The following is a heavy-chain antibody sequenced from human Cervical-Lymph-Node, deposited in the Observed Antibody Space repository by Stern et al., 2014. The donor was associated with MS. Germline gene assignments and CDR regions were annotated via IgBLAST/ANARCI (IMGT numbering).Heavy chain of an antibody. Sequence: EVQLVQSGAEVKKPGESLKISCKGSGYSFTSYWIGWVRQMPGKGLEWMGIIYPGDSGYRYSPSCQGQVTISADKSISTAYLQWSSLKASDTAMYHCARWSTFNWGTLVYYYGMDVWGQGTTVTVSS. CDR1: GYSFTSYW. CDR2: IYPGDSGY. D-gene: IGHD7-27*01. J-gene: IGHJ6*02. V-gene: IGHV5-51*03. CDR3: ARWSTFNWGTLVYYYGMDV.